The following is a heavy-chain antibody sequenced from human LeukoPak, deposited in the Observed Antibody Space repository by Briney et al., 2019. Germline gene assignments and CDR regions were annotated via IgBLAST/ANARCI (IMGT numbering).Heavy chain of an antibody. CDR2: IYHSGST. CDR1: GYSISSGYY. Sequence: SETLSLTCAVSGYSISSGYYWGWIRQPPGKGLEWIGSIYHSGSTYYNPSLKSRVTISVDTSKNQFSLKLSSVTAADTAVYYCARERMIDSSGYRDAFDIWGQGTMVTVSS. D-gene: IGHD3-22*01. V-gene: IGHV4-38-2*01. CDR3: ARERMIDSSGYRDAFDI. J-gene: IGHJ3*02.